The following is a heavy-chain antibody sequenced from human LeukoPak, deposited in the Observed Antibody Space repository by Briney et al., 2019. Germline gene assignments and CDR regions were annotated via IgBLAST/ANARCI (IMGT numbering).Heavy chain of an antibody. J-gene: IGHJ1*01. CDR2: ISSSSYI. CDR1: GFTFSSYS. Sequence: GGSLRLSCAASGFTFSSYSMNRVRQAPGKGLEWVSSISSSSYIYYADSVKGRFTISRDNAKNSLYLQMNSLRAEDTAVYYCARALGDYVWGSYRTAEYFQHWGQGTLVTVSS. CDR3: ARALGDYVWGSYRTAEYFQH. V-gene: IGHV3-21*01. D-gene: IGHD3-16*02.